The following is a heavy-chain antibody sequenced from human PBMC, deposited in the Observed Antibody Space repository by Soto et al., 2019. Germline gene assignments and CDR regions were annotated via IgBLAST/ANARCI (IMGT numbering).Heavy chain of an antibody. CDR3: AKDVRPVGVWDFDS. D-gene: IGHD2-8*01. CDR1: GFTFSSYT. Sequence: EVQLLESGGGLVQPGGSLRLSCAASGFTFSSYTLNWVRQAPGKGLEWVSGINSGGRTYYEDSVKGRFTISRDDSKNTLYLQIISLRAEDTAVYYCAKDVRPVGVWDFDSLRQGTLVTVSS. V-gene: IGHV3-23*01. CDR2: INSGGRT. J-gene: IGHJ4*02.